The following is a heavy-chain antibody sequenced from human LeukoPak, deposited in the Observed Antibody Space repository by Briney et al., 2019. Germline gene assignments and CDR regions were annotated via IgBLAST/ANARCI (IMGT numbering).Heavy chain of an antibody. V-gene: IGHV1-2*02. CDR2: INPNSGGT. CDR1: GYTFTGYY. J-gene: IGHJ4*02. D-gene: IGHD6-13*01. CDR3: ARDLWHRKGIAAAGNIDY. Sequence: ASVKVSCKASGYTFTGYYMHWVRQAPGQGLEWMGWINPNSGGTNYAQKFQGRVTMTRDTSISTAYMELRSLRSDDTAVYYCARDLWHRKGIAAAGNIDYWGQGTLVTVSS.